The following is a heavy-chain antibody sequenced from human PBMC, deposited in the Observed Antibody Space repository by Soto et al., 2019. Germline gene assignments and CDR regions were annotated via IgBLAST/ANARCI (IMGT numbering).Heavy chain of an antibody. D-gene: IGHD6-6*01. CDR1: KFTFKDYA. V-gene: IGHV3-9*01. CDR3: ASEYIVPPDRRPLDS. Sequence: EVQLVESGGGSVQPGRSLRLSCVASKFTFKDYAMHWVRQAPGKGLEWVSGISWNSGTIAYADSVQGRFTISRDNAKNYLYLQMDSLRAEDTALSSCASEYIVPPDRRPLDSWGQGTLVTISS. CDR2: ISWNSGTI. J-gene: IGHJ4*02.